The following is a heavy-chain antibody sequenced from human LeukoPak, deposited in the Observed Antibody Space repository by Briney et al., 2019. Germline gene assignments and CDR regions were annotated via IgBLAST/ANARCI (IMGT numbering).Heavy chain of an antibody. CDR3: ARDGRAGDYYYYMDV. Sequence: PSETLSLTCTVSGGSVSDYYWSWIRQSPGKGLEWIGYIYYTGSTSYNPSLRSRVTMSADTSKNQFSLKLSSVTAADTAVYYCARDGRAGDYYYYMDVWGKGTTVTISS. J-gene: IGHJ6*03. CDR1: GGSVSDYY. D-gene: IGHD5-24*01. V-gene: IGHV4-59*02. CDR2: IYYTGST.